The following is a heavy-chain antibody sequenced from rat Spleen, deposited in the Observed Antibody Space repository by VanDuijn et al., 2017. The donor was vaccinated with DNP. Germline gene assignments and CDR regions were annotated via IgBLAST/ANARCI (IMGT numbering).Heavy chain of an antibody. CDR2: ITSSGGSI. J-gene: IGHJ2*01. CDR3: ARGASGYEY. D-gene: IGHD1-6*01. V-gene: IGHV5S13*01. CDR1: GFTFSNYG. Sequence: EVQLVESGGGLVQPGRSLKLSCAASGFTFSNYGMAWVRQAPTKGLEWVASITSSGGSIYYPDSVKGRFTVSRDNAKNTLYLQMDSLRSEDTATYYCARGASGYEYWGQGVMVTVSS.